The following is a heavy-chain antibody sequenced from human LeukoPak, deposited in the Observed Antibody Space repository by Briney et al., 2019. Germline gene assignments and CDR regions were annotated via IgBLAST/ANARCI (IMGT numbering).Heavy chain of an antibody. Sequence: PGGSLRLACVASGVAIRNSWMSWVRQAPGKGLEWVANIHPDGSVQNYVDSVKGRFTISRDNAKNSLYLQMNSLRAEDTAVYYCAKDERGYYDSSGFFGAIDYWGQGSLVSVSS. CDR1: GVAIRNSW. CDR2: IHPDGSVQ. V-gene: IGHV3-7*01. D-gene: IGHD3-22*01. J-gene: IGHJ4*02. CDR3: AKDERGYYDSSGFFGAIDY.